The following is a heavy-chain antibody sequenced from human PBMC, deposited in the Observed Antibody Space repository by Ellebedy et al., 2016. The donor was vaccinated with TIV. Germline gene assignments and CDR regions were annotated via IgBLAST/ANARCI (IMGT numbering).Heavy chain of an antibody. CDR2: MSSSGNFI. D-gene: IGHD6-13*01. CDR1: GFTFSNYS. V-gene: IGHV3-21*01. J-gene: IGHJ3*02. CDR3: AREGRLRYSSSWYSNAFDI. Sequence: GESLKISCAASGFTFSNYSMNCVRQAPGKGLEWVSSMSSSGNFIYYADSVKGRFTSSRDSAKISLYLQMNSLRAEDTALYYCAREGRLRYSSSWYSNAFDIWGQGTMVTVSS.